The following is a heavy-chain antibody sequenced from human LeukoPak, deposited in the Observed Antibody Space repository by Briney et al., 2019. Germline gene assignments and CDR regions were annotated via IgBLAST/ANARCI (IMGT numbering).Heavy chain of an antibody. CDR1: GFTFSSYG. V-gene: IGHV3-30*02. CDR2: IRYDGSNK. J-gene: IGHJ4*02. Sequence: PGGSLRLSCAASGFTFSSYGMHWVRQAPGKGLEWVAFIRYDGSNKYYADSVKDRFTISRDNTKNSVYLQMRGLRVDDTAIYYCVRDKEGGSNDHWGQGTLVTVSS. CDR3: VRDKEGGSNDH. D-gene: IGHD2-15*01.